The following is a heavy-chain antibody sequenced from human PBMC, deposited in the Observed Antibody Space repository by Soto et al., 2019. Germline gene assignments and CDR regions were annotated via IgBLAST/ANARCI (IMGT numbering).Heavy chain of an antibody. V-gene: IGHV1-69*01. Sequence: QVQLVQSGAEVKKPGSSVKVSCKASGGTFSSYAISWVRQAPGQGLEWMGGIIPIFGTANYAQKFQGRVTITADEATSTAYMELRSLRSEDTAVYYCARTRDIVVVVAAAASYAFDIWGQGTMVTVSS. J-gene: IGHJ3*02. CDR2: IIPIFGTA. CDR3: ARTRDIVVVVAAAASYAFDI. D-gene: IGHD2-15*01. CDR1: GGTFSSYA.